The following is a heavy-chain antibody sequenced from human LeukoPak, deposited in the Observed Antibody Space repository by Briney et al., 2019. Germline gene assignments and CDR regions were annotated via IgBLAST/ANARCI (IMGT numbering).Heavy chain of an antibody. V-gene: IGHV4-4*07. D-gene: IGHD3-22*01. Sequence: PSETLSLTCTVSGGSISSYYWSWIRQPAGKGLEWIGRSTSGSTNYNPSLKSRVTMSVDTSKNQFSLKVSSVTAADSAVYYCARVLLSSGYSTWGQGTLVTVSS. J-gene: IGHJ5*02. CDR3: ARVLLSSGYST. CDR1: GGSISSYY. CDR2: STSGST.